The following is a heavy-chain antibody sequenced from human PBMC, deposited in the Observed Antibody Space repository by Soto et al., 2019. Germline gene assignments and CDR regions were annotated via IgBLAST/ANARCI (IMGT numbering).Heavy chain of an antibody. Sequence: QVQLVQSGAEVKKPGASVKVSCKASGYTITSYDINWVRQATGQGLEWMGWMNPNSGNTGYAQKFQGRVTMTRNTSISTAYMELSSLRSEDTAVYYCARLYYDFWSGYYPFDPWGQGTLVTVSS. CDR3: ARLYYDFWSGYYPFDP. D-gene: IGHD3-3*01. J-gene: IGHJ5*02. CDR2: MNPNSGNT. V-gene: IGHV1-8*01. CDR1: GYTITSYD.